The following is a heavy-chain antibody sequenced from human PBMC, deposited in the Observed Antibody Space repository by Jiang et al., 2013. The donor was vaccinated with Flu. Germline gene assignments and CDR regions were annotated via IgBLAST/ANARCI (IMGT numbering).Heavy chain of an antibody. CDR3: ARVSSSSTFDP. Sequence: VIWYDGSNKYYADSVKGRFTISRDNSKNTLDLQMNSLRAEDTAVYYCARVSSSSTFDPWGQGTLVTVSS. D-gene: IGHD6-6*01. V-gene: IGHV3-33*01. CDR2: IWYDGSNK. J-gene: IGHJ5*02.